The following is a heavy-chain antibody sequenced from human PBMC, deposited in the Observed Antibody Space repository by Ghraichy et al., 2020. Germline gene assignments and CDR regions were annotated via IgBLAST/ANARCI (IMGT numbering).Heavy chain of an antibody. D-gene: IGHD1-26*01. CDR3: ARARGGWCTTTNCFAEYAEY. J-gene: IGHJ4*02. V-gene: IGHV3-7*01. Sequence: GSLRLSCVGSEFSFNKFWMSWVRQAPGKGLEWVASIKQGGGEKHYADSLKGRIAISRDNTQNSLFLQLDSLRVDDTAVYYCARARGGWCTTTNCFAEYAEYWGEGTLVTVAS. CDR1: EFSFNKFW. CDR2: IKQGGGEK.